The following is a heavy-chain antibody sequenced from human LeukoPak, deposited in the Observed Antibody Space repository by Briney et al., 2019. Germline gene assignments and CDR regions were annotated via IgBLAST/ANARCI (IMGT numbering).Heavy chain of an antibody. D-gene: IGHD3-9*01. CDR2: MNPNSGNT. J-gene: IGHJ5*02. CDR1: GYTFTSYD. CDR3: ARGADGYYDILTGHNWFDP. Sequence: ASVKVSCKASGYTFTSYDINWVRQATGQGLEWMGWMNPNSGNTGYAQKFQGRVTMTRNTSISTAYMELSSLRSDDTAVYYCARGADGYYDILTGHNWFDPWGQGTLVTVSS. V-gene: IGHV1-8*01.